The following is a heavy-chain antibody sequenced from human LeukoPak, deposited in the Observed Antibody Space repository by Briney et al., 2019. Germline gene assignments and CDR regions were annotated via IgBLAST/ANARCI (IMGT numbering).Heavy chain of an antibody. D-gene: IGHD2-2*01. CDR3: ATVNRMHESSTSCPFDY. CDR2: IRYDGSNK. CDR1: GFTFSSYG. J-gene: IGHJ4*02. V-gene: IGHV3-30*02. Sequence: GGSLRLSCAASGFTFSSYGMHWVRQAPGKGLEWVAFIRYDGSNKYYADSVKGRFTISRDNSKNTLYLQMNSPRAEDTAVYYCATVNRMHESSTSCPFDYWGQGTLVTVSS.